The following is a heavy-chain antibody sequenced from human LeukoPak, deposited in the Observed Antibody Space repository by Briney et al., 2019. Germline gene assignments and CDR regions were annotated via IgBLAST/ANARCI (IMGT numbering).Heavy chain of an antibody. D-gene: IGHD2-21*01. CDR3: ARSVMIDY. V-gene: IGHV3-53*01. Sequence: PGGSLRLSCASSGFTVSSNYMNWVRQAPGKGLEWVSIIYSAGTTYYADSVKGRFTISRDNSKNTLYLQMNSLGAEDTAVYYCARSVMIDYWGQGTLVTVSS. CDR2: IYSAGTT. CDR1: GFTVSSNY. J-gene: IGHJ4*02.